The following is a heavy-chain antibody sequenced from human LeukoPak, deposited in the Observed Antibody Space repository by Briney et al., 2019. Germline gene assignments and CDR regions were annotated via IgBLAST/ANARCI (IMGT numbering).Heavy chain of an antibody. CDR2: LSSTGST. V-gene: IGHV4-61*02. D-gene: IGHD2-2*02. J-gene: IGHJ6*02. Sequence: PSQTLSLTCTVSGGSISSGRYYWSWIRQPAGKALEWIGRLSSTGSTNYNPSLKSRVTISVDTSKNQFALNLSSVTAADTAVCYCARQGGYCDASSCYSGDYYYYHGMDVWGQGTTVTVSS. CDR1: GGSISSGRYY. CDR3: ARQGGYCDASSCYSGDYYYYHGMDV.